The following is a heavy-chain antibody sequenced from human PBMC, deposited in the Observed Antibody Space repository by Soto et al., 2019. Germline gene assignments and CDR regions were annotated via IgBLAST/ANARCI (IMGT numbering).Heavy chain of an antibody. V-gene: IGHV1-18*01. CDR2: ISAYNGNT. CDR3: ATARASIAARRGGDWFDP. J-gene: IGHJ5*02. Sequence: ASVKVSCKASGYTFTSYGISWVRQAPGQGLEWMGWISAYNGNTNYAQKLQGRVTMTTDTSTSTAHMELSSLRSEDTAVYYCATARASIAARRGGDWFDPWGQGTLVTVSS. CDR1: GYTFTSYG. D-gene: IGHD6-6*01.